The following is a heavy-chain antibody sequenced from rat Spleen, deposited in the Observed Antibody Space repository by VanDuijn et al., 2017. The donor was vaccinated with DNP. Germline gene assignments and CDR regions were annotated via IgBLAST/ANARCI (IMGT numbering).Heavy chain of an antibody. V-gene: IGHV2S12*01. CDR1: GFSLTTYG. Sequence: QVQLTESGPGLVQPSETLSLTCTVSGFSLTTYGVSWIRQPPGKGLEWIAAISSGGSTYYNSALKSRLSISRDTSKSQVFLKMNSLQTEDTAVYYCAEETTGVYWGQGVMVTVSS. CDR2: ISSGGST. D-gene: IGHD1-1*01. J-gene: IGHJ2*01. CDR3: AEETTGVY.